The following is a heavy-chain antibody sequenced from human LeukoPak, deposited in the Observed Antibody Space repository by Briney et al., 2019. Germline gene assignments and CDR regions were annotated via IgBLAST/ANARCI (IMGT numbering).Heavy chain of an antibody. CDR3: AKDSGGYSYGLAFDY. D-gene: IGHD5-18*01. J-gene: IGHJ4*02. V-gene: IGHV3-30*02. CDR2: IRYDGSNK. CDR1: GFTFRSYG. Sequence: GGSLRLSCAASGFTFRSYGMEWVRQAPGKGLEWVAFIRYDGSNKYYADSVKGRFTISRDNSKNTLYLQMNSLRAEDTAVYYCAKDSGGYSYGLAFDYWGQGTLVTVSS.